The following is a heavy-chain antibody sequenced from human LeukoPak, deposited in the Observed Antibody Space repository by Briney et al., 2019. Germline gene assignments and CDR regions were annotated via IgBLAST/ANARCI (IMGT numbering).Heavy chain of an antibody. Sequence: ASVKVSCKASGYTFTGYYMHGVRQAPGQGLEWMGWLNPNSGGTNYAQRFQGRVTMTRDTSISTAYMELSRLRSDDTAVYYCARDLGSTLARYDWFDPWGQGTLVTVSS. J-gene: IGHJ5*02. D-gene: IGHD4-23*01. V-gene: IGHV1-2*02. CDR1: GYTFTGYY. CDR2: LNPNSGGT. CDR3: ARDLGSTLARYDWFDP.